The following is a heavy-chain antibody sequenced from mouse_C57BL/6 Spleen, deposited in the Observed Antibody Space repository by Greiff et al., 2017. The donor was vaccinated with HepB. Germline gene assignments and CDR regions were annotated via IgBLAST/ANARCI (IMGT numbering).Heavy chain of an antibody. D-gene: IGHD2-4*01. V-gene: IGHV2-2*01. CDR1: GFSLTSYG. CDR2: IWSGGST. Sequence: QVQLQQSGPGLVQPSQSLSITCTVSGFSLTSYGVHWVRQSPGKGLGWLGVIWSGGSTDYNAAFISRLSISKDNSKSKVFFKMNSLQADDTAIYYCARGYYDSSYAMDYWGQGTSVTVSS. J-gene: IGHJ4*01. CDR3: ARGYYDSSYAMDY.